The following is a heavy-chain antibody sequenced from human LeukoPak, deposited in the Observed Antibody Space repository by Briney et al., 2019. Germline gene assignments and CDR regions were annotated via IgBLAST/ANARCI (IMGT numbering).Heavy chain of an antibody. D-gene: IGHD3-22*01. V-gene: IGHV3-74*01. CDR1: GFTYSSYW. CDR3: ARDRGDSSGYYDY. Sequence: GGSLRLXCAASGFTYSSYWMHWVRRAPGKGLVWVSRINSDGSSTSYADSVKGRFTISRDNAKNTLYLQMNSLRAEDTAVYYCARDRGDSSGYYDYWGQGTLVTVSS. CDR2: INSDGSST. J-gene: IGHJ4*02.